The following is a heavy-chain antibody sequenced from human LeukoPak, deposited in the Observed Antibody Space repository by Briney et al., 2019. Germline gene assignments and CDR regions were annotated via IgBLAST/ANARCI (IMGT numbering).Heavy chain of an antibody. CDR2: ISKGASRT. CDR1: GFIFSNYA. J-gene: IGHJ4*02. V-gene: IGHV3-23*01. CDR3: ARDGSLSGNIYSRIDY. Sequence: GGSLRLSCAASGFIFSNYAMTWVRQTPGKGLEWVSDISKGASRTSYADSVKGRFTISRDNSKDTLYLQMNGLRAEDTAVYYCARDGSLSGNIYSRIDYWGQGTPVSVSS. D-gene: IGHD1-26*01.